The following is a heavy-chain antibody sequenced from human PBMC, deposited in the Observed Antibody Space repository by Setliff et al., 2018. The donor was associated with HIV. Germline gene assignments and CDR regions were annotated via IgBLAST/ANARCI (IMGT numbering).Heavy chain of an antibody. CDR1: GYTFTSYG. Sequence: GASVKVSCKASGYTFTSYGISGVRKAPGQGLEWGGSVIPVFGEHHYAQRFQGRVTMTTDTSTSTAYMELRSLRADDTAVYYCARDGDRIVVVGVKVDYYYYMDVWGKGTTVTVSS. J-gene: IGHJ6*03. D-gene: IGHD2-2*01. V-gene: IGHV1-18*01. CDR2: VIPVFGEH. CDR3: ARDGDRIVVVGVKVDYYYYMDV.